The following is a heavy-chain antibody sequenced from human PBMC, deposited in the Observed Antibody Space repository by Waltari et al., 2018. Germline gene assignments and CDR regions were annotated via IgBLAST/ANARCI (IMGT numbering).Heavy chain of an antibody. CDR3: ARRDCSGGSCYSYFDY. V-gene: IGHV4-39*01. D-gene: IGHD2-15*01. Sequence: QLQLQESGPGLVKPSETLSLPRTASGGSISSSSYYWGWIRQPPGKGLEWIGSIYYSGSTYYNPSLKSRVTISVDTSKNQFSLKLSSVTAADTAVYYCARRDCSGGSCYSYFDYWGQGTLVTVSS. CDR2: IYYSGST. CDR1: GGSISSSSYY. J-gene: IGHJ4*02.